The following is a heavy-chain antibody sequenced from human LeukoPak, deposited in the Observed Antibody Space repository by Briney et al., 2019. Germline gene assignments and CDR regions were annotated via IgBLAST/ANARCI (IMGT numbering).Heavy chain of an antibody. CDR2: TYSGGST. V-gene: IGHV3-66*02. J-gene: IGHJ4*02. CDR3: ARGANYDILTGYMYYFDY. Sequence: GGSLRLSCAASGFTVSSNYMSWVRQAPGKGLEWVSVTYSGGSTYYADSVKGRFTISRDNSKNTLYLQMNSLRAEDTAVYYCARGANYDILTGYMYYFDYWGQGTLVTVSS. CDR1: GFTVSSNY. D-gene: IGHD3-9*01.